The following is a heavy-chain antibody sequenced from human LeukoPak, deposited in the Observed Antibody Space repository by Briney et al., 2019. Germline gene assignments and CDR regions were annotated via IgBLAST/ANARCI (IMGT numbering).Heavy chain of an antibody. D-gene: IGHD6-19*01. CDR3: ARDSSGWPTGNWFDP. CDR2: IIPIFGTA. V-gene: IGHV1-69*13. CDR1: GGTFSSYA. Sequence: SVKVSCKASGGTFSSYAISWVQQAPGQGLEWMGGIIPIFGTANYAQKFQGRVTITADESTSTAYMELSSLRSEDTAVYYCARDSSGWPTGNWFDPWGQGTLVTVSS. J-gene: IGHJ5*02.